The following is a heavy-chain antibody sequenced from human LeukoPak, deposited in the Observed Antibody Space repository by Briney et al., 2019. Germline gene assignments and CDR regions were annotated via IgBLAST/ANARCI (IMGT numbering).Heavy chain of an antibody. V-gene: IGHV4-34*01. J-gene: IGHJ6*02. D-gene: IGHD3-22*01. CDR2: INHSGST. CDR3: ARGPGITRSSGYSPLYYYGMDV. Sequence: PSETLSLTCAVYGGSFSGYYWSWIRQPPGKGLEWIGEINHSGSTNYNPSLKSRVTISVDTSKNQFSLKLSSVTAADTAVYYCARGPGITRSSGYSPLYYYGMDVWGQGTTVTVSS. CDR1: GGSFSGYY.